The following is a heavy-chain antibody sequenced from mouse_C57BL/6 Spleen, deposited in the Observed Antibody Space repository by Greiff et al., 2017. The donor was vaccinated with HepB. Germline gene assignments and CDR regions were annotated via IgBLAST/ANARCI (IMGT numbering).Heavy chain of an antibody. V-gene: IGHV1-80*01. J-gene: IGHJ4*01. CDR2: IYPGDGDT. D-gene: IGHD2-4*01. CDR3: ARPLYYDYGVGYAMDY. CDR1: GYAFSSYW. Sequence: QVQLQQSGAELVKPGASVKISCKASGYAFSSYWMNWVKQRPGKGLEWIGQIYPGDGDTNYNGKFKGKATLTADKSSSTAYMQLSSLTSEDSAVYFCARPLYYDYGVGYAMDYWGQGTSVTVSS.